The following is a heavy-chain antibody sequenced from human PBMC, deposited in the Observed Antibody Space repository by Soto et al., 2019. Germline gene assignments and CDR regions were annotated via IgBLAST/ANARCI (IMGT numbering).Heavy chain of an antibody. J-gene: IGHJ5*02. CDR2: IYYTGDT. CDR3: ATQSTLFRLDA. Sequence: GWLRLDPGKGLEWIATIYYTGDTYYNPSLKSRVIISVDTSKNQFSLKLSSVTAADTVLYYRATQSTLFRLDALGQG. V-gene: IGHV4-39*01.